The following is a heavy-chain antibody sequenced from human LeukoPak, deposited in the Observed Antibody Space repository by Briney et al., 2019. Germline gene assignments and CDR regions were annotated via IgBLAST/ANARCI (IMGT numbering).Heavy chain of an antibody. CDR1: GGSISSYY. V-gene: IGHV4-59*01. J-gene: IGHJ6*02. CDR3: ARERAQNDMDV. CDR2: IYYSGST. D-gene: IGHD1-1*01. Sequence: KPSETLSLTCTVSGGSISSYYWSWIRQPPGKGLEWIGYIYYSGSTNYNPSLKSRVTISVDTSKNQFSLKLSSVTAADTAVYYCARERAQNDMDVWGQGTTVTVSS.